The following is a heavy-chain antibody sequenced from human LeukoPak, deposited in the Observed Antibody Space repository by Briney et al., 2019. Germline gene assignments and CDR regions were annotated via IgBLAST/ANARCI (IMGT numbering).Heavy chain of an antibody. CDR3: AGLIRPGWFDP. J-gene: IGHJ5*02. V-gene: IGHV4-39*01. D-gene: IGHD1-14*01. CDR1: GASISSSTDY. CDR2: IYYSGST. Sequence: PSETLSLTCTVSGASISSSTDYWGWIRQPPGKGLERIANIYYSGSTYYNPSLKSRVTISVDTSKNQFSLKLSSVTAADTAVYYCAGLIRPGWFDPWGQGTLVTVSS.